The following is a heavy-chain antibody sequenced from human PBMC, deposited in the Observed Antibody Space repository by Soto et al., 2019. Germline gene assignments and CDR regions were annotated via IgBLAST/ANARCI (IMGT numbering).Heavy chain of an antibody. V-gene: IGHV5-10-1*01. CDR1: GYSFTSYW. CDR2: IDPSDSYT. D-gene: IGHD2-8*01. CDR3: ARSSQNKVNNGGDAFDI. J-gene: IGHJ3*02. Sequence: GESLKISCKGSGYSFTSYWISWVRQMPGKGLEWMGRIDPSDSYTNYSPSFQGHVTISADKSISTAYLQWSSLKASDTAMYYCARSSQNKVNNGGDAFDIWGQGTMVTVSS.